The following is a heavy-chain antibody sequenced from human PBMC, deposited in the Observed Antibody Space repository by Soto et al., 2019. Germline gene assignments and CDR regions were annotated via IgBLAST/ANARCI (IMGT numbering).Heavy chain of an antibody. J-gene: IGHJ6*02. V-gene: IGHV3-30*04. CDR3: ARPGSGYDVLTGQYFYYFHAVDV. CDR2: ISYDARNT. Sequence: VQLLESGGGLVQPGGSLRLSCAASGFTFSSYAMSWVRQAPGKGLEWVAVISYDARNTYYADSVKGRFTISRDNSKNALYLQMNSLRPEDTAVYYCARPGSGYDVLTGQYFYYFHAVDVWGQGTTVTVSS. CDR1: GFTFSSYA. D-gene: IGHD3-9*01.